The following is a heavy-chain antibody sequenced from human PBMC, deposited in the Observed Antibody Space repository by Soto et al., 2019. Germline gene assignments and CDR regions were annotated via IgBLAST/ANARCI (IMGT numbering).Heavy chain of an antibody. J-gene: IGHJ6*03. CDR2: ISAYNGNT. CDR3: ARGNDILTGYSTLYYYYMDV. D-gene: IGHD3-9*01. Sequence: ASVKVSCKASGYTFTSYGISWVRQAPGQGLEWMGWISAYNGNTNYAQKLQGRVTMTTDTSTSTAYMELRSLRSDDTAVYYCARGNDILTGYSTLYYYYMDVWGKGTTVTVSS. CDR1: GYTFTSYG. V-gene: IGHV1-18*01.